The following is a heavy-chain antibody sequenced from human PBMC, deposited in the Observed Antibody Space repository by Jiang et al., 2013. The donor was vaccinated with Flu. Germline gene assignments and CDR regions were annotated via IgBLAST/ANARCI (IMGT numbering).Heavy chain of an antibody. CDR2: IYPGDSDT. CDR1: GYSFTSYW. J-gene: IGHJ4*02. CDR3: ARGSGTSKTYIDY. V-gene: IGHV5-51*01. D-gene: IGHD1-7*01. Sequence: GAEVKKPGESLKISCKGSGYSFTSYWIGWVRQMPGKGLEWMGIIYPGDSDTRYSPSFQGQVTISADNSISTAYLEWGSLKASDTAIYYCARGSGTSKTYIDYWGQGTLVTVSS.